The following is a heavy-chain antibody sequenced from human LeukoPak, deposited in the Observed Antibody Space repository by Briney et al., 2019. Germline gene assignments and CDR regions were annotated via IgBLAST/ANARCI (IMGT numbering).Heavy chain of an antibody. D-gene: IGHD6-19*01. V-gene: IGHV3-9*01. CDR1: GFTFDDYA. CDR3: AKGSSGWYIKD. CDR2: IRWNSGSI. Sequence: GRSLRLSCAASGFTFDDYAMHWVRQAPGKGLEWVSGIRWNSGSIGYADSVKGRFTISRDNAKNSLYLQMNSLRAEDTALYYCAKGSSGWYIKDWGQGTLVTVSS. J-gene: IGHJ4*02.